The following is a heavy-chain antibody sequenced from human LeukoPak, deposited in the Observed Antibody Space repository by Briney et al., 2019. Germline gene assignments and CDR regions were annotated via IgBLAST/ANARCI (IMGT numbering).Heavy chain of an antibody. J-gene: IGHJ4*02. CDR2: IGSSSSYI. CDR3: AASTKHTAMVDY. D-gene: IGHD5-18*01. CDR1: GFTFSSYS. Sequence: GGSLRLSCAAPGFTFSSYSMNWVRQAPGKGLEWVSSIGSSSSYIYYADSVKGRFTISRDNAKNSLHLQMNSLRAEDTAVYYCAASTKHTAMVDYWGQGTLVTVSS. V-gene: IGHV3-21*01.